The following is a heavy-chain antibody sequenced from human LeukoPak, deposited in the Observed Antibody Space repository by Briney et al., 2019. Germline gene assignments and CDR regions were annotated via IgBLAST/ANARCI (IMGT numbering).Heavy chain of an antibody. CDR3: ARGLRGYSYGTVDY. V-gene: IGHV1-18*04. J-gene: IGHJ4*02. CDR1: GYTFTSYG. Sequence: ASVKVSCKASGYTFTSYGISWVRQAPGQGLERMGWISAYNGNTNYAQKLQGRVTMTTDTSTSTAYMELRSLRSDDTAVYYCARGLRGYSYGTVDYWGQGTLVTVSS. D-gene: IGHD5-18*01. CDR2: ISAYNGNT.